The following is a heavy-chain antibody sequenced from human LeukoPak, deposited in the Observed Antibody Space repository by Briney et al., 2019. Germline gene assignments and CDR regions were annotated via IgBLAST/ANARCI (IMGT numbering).Heavy chain of an antibody. CDR2: ISYDGSNK. Sequence: GGSLRLSCAASGFTFSSYAMHWVRQAPGKGLEWVAVISYDGSNKYYADSVKGRFTISRDNSKNTLYLQMNSLRAEDTAVYYCARDAMGGSGSDYFDYWGQGTLVTVSS. CDR3: ARDAMGGSGSDYFDY. V-gene: IGHV3-30-3*01. J-gene: IGHJ4*02. CDR1: GFTFSSYA. D-gene: IGHD3-10*01.